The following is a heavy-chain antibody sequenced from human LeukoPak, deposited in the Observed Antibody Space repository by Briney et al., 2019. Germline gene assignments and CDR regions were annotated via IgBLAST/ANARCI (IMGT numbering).Heavy chain of an antibody. Sequence: GGSLRLSCAASGFTFSSYGMHWVRQAPGKGLEWVAVIWYDGSNKYYADSVKGRFTISRDNSKNTLYLQMNSLRAEDTAVYYCARPGSVVRGVFFDYWGQGTLVTVSS. J-gene: IGHJ4*02. CDR3: ARPGSVVRGVFFDY. CDR2: IWYDGSNK. D-gene: IGHD3-10*01. CDR1: GFTFSSYG. V-gene: IGHV3-33*01.